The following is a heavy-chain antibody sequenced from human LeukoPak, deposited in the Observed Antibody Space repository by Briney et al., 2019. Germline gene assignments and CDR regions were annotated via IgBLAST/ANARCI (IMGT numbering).Heavy chain of an antibody. Sequence: GGSLRLSCAASGFTFSSYAMSWVRQAPGKGLEWVSAISGSGGSTYYADSVKGRFTISRDNSKNTLYLQMNSLRAEDTAVYYCAYLPDVSSTGGYCLYVWGQGTTVTVSS. V-gene: IGHV3-23*01. CDR3: AYLPDVSSTGGYCLYV. J-gene: IGHJ6*02. CDR2: ISGSGGST. CDR1: GFTFSSYA. D-gene: IGHD2-8*01.